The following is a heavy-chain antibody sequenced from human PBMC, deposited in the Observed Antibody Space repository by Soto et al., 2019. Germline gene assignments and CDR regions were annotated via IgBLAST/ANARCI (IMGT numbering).Heavy chain of an antibody. CDR1: GGSISSGGYY. D-gene: IGHD3-22*01. CDR3: ARDRLAYDSYFDY. CDR2: IYYSGST. J-gene: IGHJ4*02. V-gene: IGHV4-31*03. Sequence: SETLSLTCTVSGGSISSGGYYWSWIRQHPGKGLEWIGYIYYSGSTYYNPSLKSRVTISVDTSKNQFSLKLSSVTAADTAVYYCARDRLAYDSYFDYWGQGTLVTVSP.